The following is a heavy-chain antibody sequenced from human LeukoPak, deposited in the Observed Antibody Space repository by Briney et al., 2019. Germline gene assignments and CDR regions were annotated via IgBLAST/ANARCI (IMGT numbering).Heavy chain of an antibody. Sequence: GGSLRLSCAASGFTFDDYAMHWVRQAPGKGLEWVSGISWNRGSIGYADSVKGRFTISRDNAKNSLYLQMNSLRAEDTALYYCAKLDSSGYGLIDYWGQGTLVTVSS. CDR2: ISWNRGSI. CDR1: GFTFDDYA. V-gene: IGHV3-9*01. D-gene: IGHD3-22*01. CDR3: AKLDSSGYGLIDY. J-gene: IGHJ4*02.